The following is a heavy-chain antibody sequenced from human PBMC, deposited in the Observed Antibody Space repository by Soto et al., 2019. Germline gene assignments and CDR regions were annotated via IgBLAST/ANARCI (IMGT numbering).Heavy chain of an antibody. CDR3: ARDHDSGDYTFDY. CDR1: GFTFSTYT. CDR2: ISSGSSYK. J-gene: IGHJ4*02. V-gene: IGHV3-21*01. D-gene: IGHD4-17*01. Sequence: VQLVESGGGLVKPGGSLRLSCAASGFTFSTYTMNWVRQAPGKGLEWVSSISSGSSYKFYADSVKGRFTISRDNAKNSLSLQMNSLRAEDTAVYYCARDHDSGDYTFDYWGQGTLVTVSS.